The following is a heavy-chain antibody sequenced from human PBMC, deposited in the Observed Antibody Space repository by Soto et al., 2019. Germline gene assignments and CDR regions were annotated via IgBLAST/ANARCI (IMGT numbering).Heavy chain of an antibody. V-gene: IGHV3-30*18. Sequence: GGSRRLSCEASGLAFDTYDIHWIRQGAGQGLEWVATMSYDGSKIYYRDSVRGRFSISRDDPKRTLYLQMNSLRAEDTAVYYCAKDRDPYYYYYLMDVWGQGTTVTVS. CDR1: GLAFDTYD. J-gene: IGHJ6*02. CDR2: MSYDGSKI. CDR3: AKDRDPYYYYYLMDV.